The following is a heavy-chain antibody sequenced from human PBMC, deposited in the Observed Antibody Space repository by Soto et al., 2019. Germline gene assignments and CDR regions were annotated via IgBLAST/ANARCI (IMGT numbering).Heavy chain of an antibody. V-gene: IGHV1-18*01. D-gene: IGHD2-21*01. J-gene: IGHJ4*02. CDR3: ARALLHNVVVPDFEY. CDR2: ISSRDGST. Sequence: QVQLVQSGAEVKTPGASVKVSCKASGYTFANYGFTWVRQAPGQGLEWMGWISSRDGSTNYAQKLWGRVTMTTDTPTSTTYMELRSLRSDDTAVYYGARALLHNVVVPDFEYWGQGTLVTVSS. CDR1: GYTFANYG.